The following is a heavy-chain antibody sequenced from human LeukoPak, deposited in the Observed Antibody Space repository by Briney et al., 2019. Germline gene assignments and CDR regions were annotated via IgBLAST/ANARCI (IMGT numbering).Heavy chain of an antibody. CDR2: ISSSSSYI. V-gene: IGHV3-21*01. CDR3: ARASRGLVWDYSSSSY. J-gene: IGHJ4*02. D-gene: IGHD6-13*01. Sequence: GGSLRLSCAASGFTFSGYSMNWVRQAPGKGLEWVSSISSSSSYIYYADSVKGRFTISRDNAKNSLYLQMNSLRAEDTAVYYCARASRGLVWDYSSSSYWGQGALVTVSS. CDR1: GFTFSGYS.